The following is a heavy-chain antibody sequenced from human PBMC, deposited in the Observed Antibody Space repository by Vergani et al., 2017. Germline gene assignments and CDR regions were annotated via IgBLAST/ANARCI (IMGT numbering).Heavy chain of an antibody. D-gene: IGHD3-3*01. CDR2: IYHSGST. CDR1: GYSISSGYY. Sequence: QVQLQESGPGLVKPSETLSLTCAVSGYSISSGYYWGWIRQPPGKGLEWIGSIYHSGSTYYNPSLKSLVTISVDTSKNQFSLKLSSVTAADTAVYYCARGHYDFWSGYFYYFDYWGQGTLVTVSS. V-gene: IGHV4-38-2*01. J-gene: IGHJ4*02. CDR3: ARGHYDFWSGYFYYFDY.